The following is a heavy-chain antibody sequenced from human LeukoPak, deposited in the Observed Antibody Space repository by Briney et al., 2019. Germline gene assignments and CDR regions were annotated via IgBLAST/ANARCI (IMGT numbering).Heavy chain of an antibody. J-gene: IGHJ4*02. CDR3: ARGSYYSFSDC. CDR2: INSDGSST. V-gene: IGHV3-74*01. CDR1: GFTLSSYW. Sequence: GGSLRLSCAASGFTLSSYWMHWVRQPPGKELVWVSRINSDGSSTSYADSVKGRFTVSRDNAKNTLYLQMSSLRAEDTAVYFCARGSYYSFSDCWGQGTLVTVSS. D-gene: IGHD1-26*01.